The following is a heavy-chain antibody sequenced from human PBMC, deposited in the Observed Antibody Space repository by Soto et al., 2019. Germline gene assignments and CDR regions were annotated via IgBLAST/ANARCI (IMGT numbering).Heavy chain of an antibody. CDR2: IILPFGTP. CDR1: GTTFSNFA. V-gene: IGHV1-69*12. J-gene: IGHJ4*02. CDR3: VRGPDYEGYFDY. D-gene: IGHD3-22*01. Sequence: QVRLVQSGAEVKKTESSVKVSCEASGTTFSNFAIGWVRQAPGQGLEWMGGIILPFGTPNYAQKFQGRVTIDADESITKVYMELKGLRSGDTAVYYCVRGPDYEGYFDYWGQGHLVTVYS.